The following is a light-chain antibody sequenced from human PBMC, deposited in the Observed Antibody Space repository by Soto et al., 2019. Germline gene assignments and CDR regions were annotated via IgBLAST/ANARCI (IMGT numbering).Light chain of an antibody. V-gene: IGKV3-20*01. CDR1: QSVSSSY. CDR3: QQFSSYPLT. CDR2: GAS. J-gene: IGKJ4*01. Sequence: EIVLTLSPGTLSLSPGERATLSCRASQSVSSSYLAWYQQKPGQAPRLLIYGASSRATGIPDRFSGGGSGTDFTLTISRLEPEDFAVYYCQQFSSYPLTFGGGTKVDIK.